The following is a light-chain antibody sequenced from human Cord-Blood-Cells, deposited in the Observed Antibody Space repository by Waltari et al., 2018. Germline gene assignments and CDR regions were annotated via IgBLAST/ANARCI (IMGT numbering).Light chain of an antibody. CDR2: DVS. CDR1: SSDVGGYNY. J-gene: IGLJ2*01. Sequence: QSALTQPASMSGSPGQSITISCTGTSSDVGGYNYVSWYQQHPGKAPKLMIYDVSNRPSGVSNRFSGSKSGNTDSLTISGLQAEDEADYYCSSYTSSSTLVFGGGTKLTVL. CDR3: SSYTSSSTLV. V-gene: IGLV2-14*01.